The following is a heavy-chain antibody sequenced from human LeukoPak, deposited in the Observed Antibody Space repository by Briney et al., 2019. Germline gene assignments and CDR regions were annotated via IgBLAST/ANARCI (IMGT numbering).Heavy chain of an antibody. V-gene: IGHV4-34*01. Sequence: SETLSLTCAIYGGSFSGYYWSWIRQPPGKGLEWIGEINHSGSTNYNPSLKSRVTISVDTSKNQFSLKLRSVTAADTAVYYCATSSSSFNWFDPWGQGILVIVSS. CDR2: INHSGST. CDR1: GGSFSGYY. CDR3: ATSSSSFNWFDP. J-gene: IGHJ5*02. D-gene: IGHD6-13*01.